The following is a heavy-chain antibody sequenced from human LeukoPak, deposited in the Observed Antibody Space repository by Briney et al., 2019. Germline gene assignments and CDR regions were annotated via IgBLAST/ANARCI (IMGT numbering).Heavy chain of an antibody. D-gene: IGHD1-26*01. Sequence: GGSLRLSCAASGFTFDNYRMSWVRQAPGKGLEGVSTVNADGGNTYCADSVKGRFTISRDNSKSTLILQMNSLRVEDTALYYCTKRVKYGGTWDHFADWGQGTLVTVSS. J-gene: IGHJ4*02. CDR1: GFTFDNYR. V-gene: IGHV3-23*01. CDR3: TKRVKYGGTWDHFAD. CDR2: VNADGGNT.